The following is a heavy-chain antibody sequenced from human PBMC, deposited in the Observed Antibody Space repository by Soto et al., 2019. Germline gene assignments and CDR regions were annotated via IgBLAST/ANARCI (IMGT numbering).Heavy chain of an antibody. J-gene: IGHJ4*02. CDR2: INPSGGST. V-gene: IGHV1-46*01. CDR1: GYTFTDYR. Sequence: QVQLVQSGAEVKEPGASVKVSCKASGYTFTDYRMHWVRQAPGQGLEWMGMINPSGGSTSYAQKXXGXITMTRDTSTSTVCMELSRLRSEDTAVYYCARERGAWGQGTLVTVSS. D-gene: IGHD1-26*01. CDR3: ARERGA.